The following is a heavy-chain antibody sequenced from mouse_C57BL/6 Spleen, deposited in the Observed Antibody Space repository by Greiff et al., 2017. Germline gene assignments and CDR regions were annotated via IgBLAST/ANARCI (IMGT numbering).Heavy chain of an antibody. CDR1: GFTFTTYP. CDR3: ARSYYSNYEGYFDY. J-gene: IGHJ2*01. V-gene: IGHV1-47*01. CDR2: FHPYNDDT. D-gene: IGHD2-5*01. Sequence: QVQLQQSGAELVKPGASVKMSCKASGFTFTTYPIEWMRQNHGKSLEWIGNFHPYNDDTKYNEKFKGKATLTVEKSSSTVYLELSRLTSDDSAVYYSARSYYSNYEGYFDYWGQGTTLTVSS.